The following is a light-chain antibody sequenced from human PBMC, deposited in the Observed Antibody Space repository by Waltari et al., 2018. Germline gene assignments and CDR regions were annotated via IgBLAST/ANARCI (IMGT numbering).Light chain of an antibody. CDR2: SAS. CDR1: ESIGYY. Sequence: IQMTHSPSSLSSSVGDRVTITCRASESIGYYLNWYQQRPSQTPDLLIYSASSLQDGVPSRFTGSGSGTVFTITISSLQPEDSATYYCQQAYNTISITFGQGTRLEIK. J-gene: IGKJ5*01. CDR3: QQAYNTISIT. V-gene: IGKV1-39*01.